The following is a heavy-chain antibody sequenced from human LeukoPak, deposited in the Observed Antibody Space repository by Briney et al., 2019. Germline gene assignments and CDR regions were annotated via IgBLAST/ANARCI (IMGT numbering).Heavy chain of an antibody. J-gene: IGHJ3*02. CDR1: GYTFTGYY. D-gene: IGHD3-3*01. CDR3: ARDRYHFWSGYYPHDAFDI. V-gene: IGHV1-2*02. Sequence: ASVKVSCKASGYTFTGYYMHWVRQAPGQGLEWMGWINPNSGGTNYAQKFQGRVTMTRDTSISTAYMELSRLRSDDTAVYYCARDRYHFWSGYYPHDAFDIWGQGTMVTVSS. CDR2: INPNSGGT.